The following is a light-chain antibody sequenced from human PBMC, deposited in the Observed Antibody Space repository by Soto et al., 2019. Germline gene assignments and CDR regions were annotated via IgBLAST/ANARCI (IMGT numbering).Light chain of an antibody. V-gene: IGKV3-11*01. CDR1: QSVTKY. Sequence: EVALTQPPATLSLSPGERATLSCRAIQSVTKYLAWYQQKPGQALRLLIYAVSKRATSIPARFIGSGSVTYFTLSISSLEPVDVAVYFCRKRSNWPLSFGGVTKLEI. CDR2: AVS. CDR3: RKRSNWPLS. J-gene: IGKJ4*01.